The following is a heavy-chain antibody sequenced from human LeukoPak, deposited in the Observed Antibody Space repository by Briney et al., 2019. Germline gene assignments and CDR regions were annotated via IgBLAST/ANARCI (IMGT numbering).Heavy chain of an antibody. Sequence: SETLSLTCTASGGSVSSGSYYWSWNRQPPGKGLEWVVYSDYSGSTNYNPSHKSRVTISVDTSKNQFSLKLSSVTAADTAVYYCARGPYDILTGSTRSNWFDPWGQGTLVTVSS. CDR3: ARGPYDILTGSTRSNWFDP. V-gene: IGHV4-61*01. D-gene: IGHD3-9*01. CDR1: GGSVSSGSYY. J-gene: IGHJ5*02. CDR2: SDYSGST.